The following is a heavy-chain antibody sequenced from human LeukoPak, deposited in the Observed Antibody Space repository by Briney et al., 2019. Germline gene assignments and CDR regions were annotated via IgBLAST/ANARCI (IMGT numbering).Heavy chain of an antibody. J-gene: IGHJ4*02. CDR2: INHSGST. CDR3: ARHHVGWFGEPGFDY. D-gene: IGHD3-10*01. Sequence: SETLSLTCAVYGGSFSGYYWSWIRQPPGKGLEWIGEINHSGSTNYNPSLKSRVTISVDTSKNQFSLKLSSVTAADTAVYYCARHHVGWFGEPGFDYWGQGTLVTVSS. CDR1: GGSFSGYY. V-gene: IGHV4-34*01.